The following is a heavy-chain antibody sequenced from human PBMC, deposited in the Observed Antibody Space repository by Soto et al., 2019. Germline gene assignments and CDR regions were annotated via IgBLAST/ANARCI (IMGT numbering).Heavy chain of an antibody. D-gene: IGHD6-13*01. CDR2: ISAYNGNT. V-gene: IGHV1-18*01. J-gene: IGHJ5*02. Sequence: ASVKVSCKASGYTFTSYGISWVRQAPGQGLEWMGWISAYNGNTNYAQKLQGRVTMTTDTSTSTAYMELRSLRSDDTAVYYCARDMHSSSWYPEHWFDPWGQGTLVTVSS. CDR3: ARDMHSSSWYPEHWFDP. CDR1: GYTFTSYG.